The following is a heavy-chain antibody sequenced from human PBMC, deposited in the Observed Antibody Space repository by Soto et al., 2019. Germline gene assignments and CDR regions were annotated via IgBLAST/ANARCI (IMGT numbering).Heavy chain of an antibody. CDR3: AKILGTATILDY. CDR1: GVTFNKYV. CDR2: ISYDGNNK. J-gene: IGHJ4*02. D-gene: IGHD5-12*01. V-gene: IGHV3-30*18. Sequence: QVQRVESGGGVVQPGRSLRLSCVASGVTFNKYVMHWVRQAPGKGLEWLAVISYDGNNKHYSDSVKGRFTISRDNSKNTLYLEMNNVRTEDTAVYYCAKILGTATILDYWGQGTLVIVSS.